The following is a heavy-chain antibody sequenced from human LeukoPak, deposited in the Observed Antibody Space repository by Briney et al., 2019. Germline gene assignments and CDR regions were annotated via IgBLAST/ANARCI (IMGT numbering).Heavy chain of an antibody. CDR2: INGNSGGT. D-gene: IGHD1/OR15-1a*01. CDR1: GYTLTGYY. J-gene: IGHJ4*02. Sequence: ASVKVSCKASGYTLTGYYMHWVRQAPGQGPEWMGWINGNSGGTKYAQKFEGRVTMTSDTSTSTVQMDLGTLRSDDTAAYYCARENIEQWPAFDYWGQGNPVTVSS. CDR3: ARENIEQWPAFDY. V-gene: IGHV1-2*02.